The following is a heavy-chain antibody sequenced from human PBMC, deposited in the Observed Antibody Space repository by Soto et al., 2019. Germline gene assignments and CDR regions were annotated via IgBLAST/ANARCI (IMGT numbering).Heavy chain of an antibody. V-gene: IGHV5-51*01. CDR3: AGGGVRGVITRTRDYYGMDV. CDR2: IYPGDSDT. J-gene: IGHJ6*02. D-gene: IGHD3-10*01. Sequence: ESLKISCEGSGYSFSSYWIGRVRQMTGKGLEWMGIIYPGDSDTRYSPSFQGQVTIPAAKSISTAYRQWSSLKASDTAMYYCAGGGVRGVITRTRDYYGMDVWGQGTTVTVSS. CDR1: GYSFSSYW.